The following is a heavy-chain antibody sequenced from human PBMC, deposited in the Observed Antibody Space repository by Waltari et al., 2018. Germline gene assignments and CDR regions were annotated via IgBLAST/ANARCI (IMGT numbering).Heavy chain of an antibody. D-gene: IGHD6-19*01. Sequence: EVQLVESGGGLVQPGRSLRLSCAASGFTFDDYAMHWVRQAPGKGLEWVSGISWNSGSIGYADSVKGRFTISRDNAKNSLYLQMNSLRAEDMALYYCAKDIGAVAGGGGTFFDYWGQGTLVTVSS. V-gene: IGHV3-9*03. CDR1: GFTFDDYA. CDR2: ISWNSGSI. J-gene: IGHJ4*02. CDR3: AKDIGAVAGGGGTFFDY.